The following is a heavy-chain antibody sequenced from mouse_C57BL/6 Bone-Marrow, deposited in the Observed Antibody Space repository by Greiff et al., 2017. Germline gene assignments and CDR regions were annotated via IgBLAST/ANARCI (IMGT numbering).Heavy chain of an antibody. CDR2: IDPSDSET. CDR1: GYTFTSYW. V-gene: IGHV1-52*01. D-gene: IGHD1-1*02. J-gene: IGHJ1*03. Sequence: VQLQQPGAELVRPGSSVKLSCKASGYTFTSYWMHWVKQRPIQGLEWIGNIDPSDSETHYNQKFKDKATLTVDKSSSTAYMQLSRLTSEDSAVYYCARREHGLYWYLDVWGKGTTVTVSS. CDR3: ARREHGLYWYLDV.